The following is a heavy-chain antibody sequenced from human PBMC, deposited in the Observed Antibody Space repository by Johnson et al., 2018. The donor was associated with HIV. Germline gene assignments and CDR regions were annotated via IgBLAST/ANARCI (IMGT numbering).Heavy chain of an antibody. CDR1: GFTFDDYG. CDR2: INWNGGKT. J-gene: IGHJ3*02. CDR3: TREGIVAGPGGAFDI. Sequence: MQLVESGGGVVRPGGSLRLSCAASGFTFDDYGMSWVRQAPGKGLEWVSGINWNGGKTAYADSVKGRFTISRDNAKNSLYLQMTSLRAEDTALYYCTREGIVAGPGGAFDIWGQGTMVTVSS. V-gene: IGHV3-20*04. D-gene: IGHD5-12*01.